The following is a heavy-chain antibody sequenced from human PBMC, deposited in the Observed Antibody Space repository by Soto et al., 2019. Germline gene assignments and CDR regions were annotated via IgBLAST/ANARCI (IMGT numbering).Heavy chain of an antibody. D-gene: IGHD5-18*01. J-gene: IGHJ6*02. Sequence: VKVSCKASGGTFSSYAISWVQQAPGQGLEWMGGIIPIFGTANYAQKFQGRVTITADESTSTAYMELSSLRSEDTAVYYCARDRGGYSYGYQVNYYGMDVWGQGTTVTVSS. V-gene: IGHV1-69*01. CDR1: GGTFSSYA. CDR3: ARDRGGYSYGYQVNYYGMDV. CDR2: IIPIFGTA.